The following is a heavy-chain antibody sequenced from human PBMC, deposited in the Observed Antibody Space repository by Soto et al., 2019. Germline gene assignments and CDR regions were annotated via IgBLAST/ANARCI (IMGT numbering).Heavy chain of an antibody. J-gene: IGHJ6*02. CDR1: GGSFSGYY. CDR2: INHSGST. Sequence: SETLSLTCAVYGGSFSGYYWSCIRQPPGKGLEWIGEINHSGSTNYNPSLKSRVTISVDTSKNQFSLKLSSVTAADTAVYYCARATDYGMDVWGQGTTVTVS. CDR3: ARATDYGMDV. V-gene: IGHV4-34*01.